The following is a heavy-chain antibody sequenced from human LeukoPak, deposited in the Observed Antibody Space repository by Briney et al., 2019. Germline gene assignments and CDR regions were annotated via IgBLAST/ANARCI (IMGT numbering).Heavy chain of an antibody. CDR2: IRYHGSDK. V-gene: IGHV3-30*02. D-gene: IGHD6-13*01. Sequence: GGSLRLSCAASGFTFSSCGMHWVRQAPGKGLEWVAFIRYHGSDKYYADSVKGRFTISRDNSENMVYLQMNSLRAEDTAVYYCTKSPGSWKFDGWGQGTLVIVSS. CDR3: TKSPGSWKFDG. CDR1: GFTFSSCG. J-gene: IGHJ4*02.